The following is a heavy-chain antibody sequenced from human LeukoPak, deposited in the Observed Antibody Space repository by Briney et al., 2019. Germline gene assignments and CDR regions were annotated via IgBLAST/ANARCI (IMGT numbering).Heavy chain of an antibody. CDR3: ARSPTKRVPEDY. CDR1: GGSFSGYY. V-gene: IGHV4-34*01. CDR2: INHSGST. Sequence: PSETLSLTCAVYGGSFSGYYWSWIRQPPGKGLEWIGEINHSGSTNYNPSLKSRVTISVDTSKNQFSLKLTSVTAADTAVYYCARSPTKRVPEDYWGQGTLVTVSS. D-gene: IGHD2-2*01. J-gene: IGHJ4*02.